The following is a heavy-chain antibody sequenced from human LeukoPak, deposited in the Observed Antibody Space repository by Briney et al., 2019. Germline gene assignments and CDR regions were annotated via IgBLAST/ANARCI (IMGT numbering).Heavy chain of an antibody. CDR3: ARDRSSGWLREPRNSYFDY. CDR2: IIPIFGTA. CDR1: GGTFSSYA. D-gene: IGHD6-19*01. V-gene: IGHV1-69*01. J-gene: IGHJ4*02. Sequence: GASVKVSCKASGGTFSSYAISWVRQAPGQGLEWMGGIIPIFGTANYAQKFQGRVTITADESTSTAYMELSSLRSEDTAVYYCARDRSSGWLREPRNSYFDYWGQGTLVTVSS.